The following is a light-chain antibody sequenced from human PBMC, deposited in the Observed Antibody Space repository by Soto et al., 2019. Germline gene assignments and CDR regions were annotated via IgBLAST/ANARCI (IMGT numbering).Light chain of an antibody. CDR1: QSVLYSSNNKNY. J-gene: IGKJ5*01. CDR3: QQYYSTPT. CDR2: WAS. Sequence: DIVMTQSPDSLAVSLGERATINCKSSQSVLYSSNNKNYLAWYQQKPGQPPKLLIYWASTRESGVPDRCSGSGSGKDFTLTISSLQAEDVAVYYCQQYYSTPTFGQGTRLEIK. V-gene: IGKV4-1*01.